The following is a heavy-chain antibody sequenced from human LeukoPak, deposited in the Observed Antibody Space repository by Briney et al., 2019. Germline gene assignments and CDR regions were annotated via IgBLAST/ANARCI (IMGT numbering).Heavy chain of an antibody. D-gene: IGHD6-13*01. Sequence: SETLSLTCAVYGGSFSGYYWSWIRQPPGKGLEWIGEINHSGSTNYNPSLKSRVTISVDTSKNQFSLRLSSVTAADTAVYYCARGWPGSWYATGFDPWGQGTLVTVSS. V-gene: IGHV4-34*01. J-gene: IGHJ5*02. CDR1: GGSFSGYY. CDR3: ARGWPGSWYATGFDP. CDR2: INHSGST.